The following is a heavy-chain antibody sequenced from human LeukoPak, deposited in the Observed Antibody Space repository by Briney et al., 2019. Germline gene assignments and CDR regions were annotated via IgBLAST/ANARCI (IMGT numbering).Heavy chain of an antibody. CDR2: IYYSGST. V-gene: IGHV4-39*01. J-gene: IGHJ4*02. CDR1: GGSISSSSYY. CDR3: ARHLGYFEDY. Sequence: PSETLSLTCTVSGGSISSSSYYWGWIRQPPGKGLEWIGSIYYSGSTYYNPSLKSRVTISVDTSKNQFSLKLSSVTAADTAVYYRARHLGYFEDYWGQGTLVTVSS. D-gene: IGHD3-9*01.